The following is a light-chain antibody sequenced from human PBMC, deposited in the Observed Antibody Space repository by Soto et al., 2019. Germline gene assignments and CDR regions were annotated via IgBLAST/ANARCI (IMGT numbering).Light chain of an antibody. CDR1: QSVSSK. V-gene: IGKV3-15*01. CDR2: DAS. J-gene: IGKJ5*01. Sequence: EIVMTQSPATLSVSPGERATLSCRASQSVSSKLAWYQQKLGQAPRLLMYDASTRATGIPARFSGSGSGTEFTLTINSLQSEDFAIYYCQQYNKWPPITVGQGTRLEIK. CDR3: QQYNKWPPIT.